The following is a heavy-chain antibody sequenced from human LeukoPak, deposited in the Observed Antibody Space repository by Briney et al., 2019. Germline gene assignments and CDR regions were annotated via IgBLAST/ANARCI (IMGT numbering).Heavy chain of an antibody. J-gene: IGHJ4*02. CDR2: INHSGST. Sequence: SETLSLTCAVYGGSFSGYYWSWIRQPPGKGLEWIGEINHSGSTNYNPSLKSRVTISVDTSKNQFSLKLSSVTAADTAVYYCARDNGSGSYLVYWGQGTLVTVSS. CDR1: GGSFSGYY. D-gene: IGHD3-10*01. CDR3: ARDNGSGSYLVY. V-gene: IGHV4-34*01.